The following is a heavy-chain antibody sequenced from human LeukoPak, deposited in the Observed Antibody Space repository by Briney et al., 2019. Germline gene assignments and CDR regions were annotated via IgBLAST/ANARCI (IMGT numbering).Heavy chain of an antibody. J-gene: IGHJ4*02. CDR2: INPNSGGT. CDR3: ARGGRYCSSTSCYLDY. Sequence: ASVKVSCKASGYTFTSYAMHWVRQAPGQGLEWMGWINPNSGGTNYAQKFQGRVTMTRDTSISTAYMELSRLRSDDTAVYYCARGGRYCSSTSCYLDYWGQGTLVTVSS. CDR1: GYTFTSYA. D-gene: IGHD2-2*01. V-gene: IGHV1-2*02.